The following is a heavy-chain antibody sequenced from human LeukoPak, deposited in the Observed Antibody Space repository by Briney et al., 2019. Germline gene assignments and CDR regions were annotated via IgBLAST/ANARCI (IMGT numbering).Heavy chain of an antibody. CDR2: IYYSGST. J-gene: IGHJ5*01. D-gene: IGHD2-2*01. CDR1: GGSISSYY. Sequence: SETLSLTCTVSGGSISSYYWSWIRQPPGKGLEWIGYIYYSGSTNYNPSLKSRVTISVDTSKNQFSLKLSSVTAADTAVYYCARGTRYCRRTTCYLSWFDSWGQGTLVTVSS. CDR3: ARGTRYCRRTTCYLSWFDS. V-gene: IGHV4-59*01.